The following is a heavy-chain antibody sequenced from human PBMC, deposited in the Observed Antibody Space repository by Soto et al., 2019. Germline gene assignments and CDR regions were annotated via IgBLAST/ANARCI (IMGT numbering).Heavy chain of an antibody. J-gene: IGHJ3*02. CDR3: ARVEDIVATIGAFDI. CDR1: GYTFTGYY. Sequence: QVQLVQSGAEVKKPGASVKVSCKASGYTFTGYYMHWVRQAPGQGLEWMGWTNPNSGGTNYAQKFQGWVTMTRDTSISTAYMELSRLRSDDTAVYYCARVEDIVATIGAFDIWGQGTMVTVSS. D-gene: IGHD5-12*01. V-gene: IGHV1-2*04. CDR2: TNPNSGGT.